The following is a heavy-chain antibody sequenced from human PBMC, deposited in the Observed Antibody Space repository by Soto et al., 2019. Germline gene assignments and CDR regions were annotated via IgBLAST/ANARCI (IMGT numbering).Heavy chain of an antibody. CDR3: AGDPVPDPPGDYYYGMDV. CDR1: GGTFSSYA. CDR2: IIPIFGTA. V-gene: IGHV1-69*13. J-gene: IGHJ6*02. Sequence: SVKVSCKASGGTFSSYAISWVRQAPGQGLEWMGGIIPIFGTANYAQKFQGRVTITADESTSTAYMELSSLRSEDTAVYYCAGDPVPDPPGDYYYGMDVWGQGTTVTVSS. D-gene: IGHD3-10*01.